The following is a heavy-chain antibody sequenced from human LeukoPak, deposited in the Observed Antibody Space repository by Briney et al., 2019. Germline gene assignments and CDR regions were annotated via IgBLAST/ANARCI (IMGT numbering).Heavy chain of an antibody. V-gene: IGHV3-15*01. CDR1: GVTFPNAW. Sequence: GGSLRLSCAASGVTFPNAWMSWARQAPGKGLEWVGHIKSRADGGTPDSAAPVKGRFTISRDDSKNTLYLQMNTRKSEDTAVYYCTTDHDTSSWTFIYWGQGTLVTVSS. D-gene: IGHD6-13*01. CDR3: TTDHDTSSWTFIY. J-gene: IGHJ4*02. CDR2: IKSRADGGTP.